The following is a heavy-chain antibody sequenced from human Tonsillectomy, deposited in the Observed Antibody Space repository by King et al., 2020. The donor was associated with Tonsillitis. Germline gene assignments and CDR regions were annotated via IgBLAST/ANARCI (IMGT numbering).Heavy chain of an antibody. CDR1: GLTFSSYG. J-gene: IGHJ3*02. V-gene: IGHV3-33*01. CDR2: IWYDGSNK. Sequence: VQLVESGGGVVQPGRSLRLSCAASGLTFSSYGMHWVRQAPGKGLEWVAVIWYDGSNKYYADSVKGRFTIFRDNSKNTLDLQMNSLRAEDTAVYYCAREGVVVVPAAIGAFDIWGQGTMVTVSS. D-gene: IGHD2-2*01. CDR3: AREGVVVVPAAIGAFDI.